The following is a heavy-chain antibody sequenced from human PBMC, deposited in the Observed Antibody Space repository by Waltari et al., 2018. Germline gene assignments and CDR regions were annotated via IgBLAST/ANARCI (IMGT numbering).Heavy chain of an antibody. CDR2: LKPGSGKT. V-gene: IGHV1-8*01. D-gene: IGHD3-3*01. Sequence: QVQLVQSGAEVKKPGASVKVSCKASGYTFNSHDINWVRQANGQGLEWMGWLKPGSGKTGYEQNLQGRVIMTRETSISTAYMELSSLRSEDTAVYYCARHLTIYYGMDVWGQGTTVTVSS. CDR3: ARHLTIYYGMDV. CDR1: GYTFNSHD. J-gene: IGHJ6*02.